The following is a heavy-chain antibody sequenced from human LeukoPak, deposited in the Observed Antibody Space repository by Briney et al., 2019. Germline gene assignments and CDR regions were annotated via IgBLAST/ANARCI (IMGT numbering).Heavy chain of an antibody. CDR1: GGTFSSYA. J-gene: IGHJ6*02. V-gene: IGHV1-69*13. CDR3: ARDPDTAMVYYYYGMDV. CDR2: IIPIFGTA. D-gene: IGHD5-18*01. Sequence: SVKVSCKASGGTFSSYAISWVRQAPGQGLEWMGGIIPIFGTANYAQKFQGRVTITADESTSTAYMELSSPRSEDTAVYYCARDPDTAMVYYYYGMDVWGQGTTVTVSS.